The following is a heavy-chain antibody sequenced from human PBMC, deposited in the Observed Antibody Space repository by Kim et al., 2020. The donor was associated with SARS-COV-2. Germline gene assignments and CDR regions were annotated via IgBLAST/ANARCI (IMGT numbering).Heavy chain of an antibody. Sequence: ASVKVSCKASGYTFTSYGISWVRQAPGQGLEWMGWISAYNGNTNYAQKLQGRVTMTTDTSTSTAYMELRSLRSDDTAVYYCARCRRGLWFGEHHENWFDPWGQETLVTVSS. J-gene: IGHJ5*02. CDR3: ARCRRGLWFGEHHENWFDP. CDR1: GYTFTSYG. V-gene: IGHV1-18*01. CDR2: ISAYNGNT. D-gene: IGHD3-10*01.